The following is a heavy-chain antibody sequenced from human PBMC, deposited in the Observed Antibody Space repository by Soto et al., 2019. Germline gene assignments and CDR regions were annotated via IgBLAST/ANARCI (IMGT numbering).Heavy chain of an antibody. V-gene: IGHV4-59*02. Sequence: QVQLQESGPGLVKPTETLSLTCTVSGGSVSRLYWSWLRQSPEKGLEWIGYIYYRGTTNYNPSLKTRFTISVDTSKSQFSLKMSSVTASYTAVYYCARFIGVSTRPSDYYFDSWRQGTLVTVSS. CDR1: GGSVSRLY. CDR2: IYYRGTT. D-gene: IGHD2-8*01. CDR3: ARFIGVSTRPSDYYFDS. J-gene: IGHJ4*02.